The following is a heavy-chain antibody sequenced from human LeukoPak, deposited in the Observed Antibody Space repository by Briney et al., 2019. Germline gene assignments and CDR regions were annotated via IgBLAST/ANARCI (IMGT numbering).Heavy chain of an antibody. J-gene: IGHJ3*02. V-gene: IGHV3-21*01. CDR3: ARFERGYCSGAACAYSALDI. CDR1: GFRFSSFT. Sequence: GGSLRLSCAASGFRFSSFTMNWVRQAPGKGLGWVSSISSSSTYIFYADSVKGRFTISRDNAKNSLYLQMNSLRAEDTAVYDCARFERGYCSGAACAYSALDIWGQGKMVTVSS. CDR2: ISSSSTYI. D-gene: IGHD2-15*01.